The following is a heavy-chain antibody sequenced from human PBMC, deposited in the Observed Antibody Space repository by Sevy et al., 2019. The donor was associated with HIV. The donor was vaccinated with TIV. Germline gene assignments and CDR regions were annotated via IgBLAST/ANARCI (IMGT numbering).Heavy chain of an antibody. V-gene: IGHV3-48*02. CDR3: ARDEYYDILTGFHYGMDV. Sequence: GSLRLPCAALGFTLSSYCMDWVPQGSGKGPGWGSYISSSSSTIYYADSVKGRFTISRDNAKNSLYLQMNSLRDEDTAVYYCARDEYYDILTGFHYGMDVWGQGTTVTVSS. CDR2: ISSSSSTI. J-gene: IGHJ6*02. CDR1: GFTLSSYC. D-gene: IGHD3-9*01.